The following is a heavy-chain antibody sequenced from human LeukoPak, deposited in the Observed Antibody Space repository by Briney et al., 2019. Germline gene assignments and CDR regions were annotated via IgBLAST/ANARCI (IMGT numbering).Heavy chain of an antibody. Sequence: GGSLRLSCAASGFTFSSYGMSWVRQAPGKGLEWVSAISGSGGSTYYADSVKGRFTISRDNSKNTLYLQMNSLRAEDTAVYYCAKDDYYDTSGYRDWGQGTLVTVSS. J-gene: IGHJ4*02. V-gene: IGHV3-23*01. CDR3: AKDDYYDTSGYRD. CDR1: GFTFSSYG. CDR2: ISGSGGST. D-gene: IGHD3-22*01.